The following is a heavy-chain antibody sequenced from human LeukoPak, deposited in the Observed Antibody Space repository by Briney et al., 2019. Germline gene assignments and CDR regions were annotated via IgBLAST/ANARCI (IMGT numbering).Heavy chain of an antibody. D-gene: IGHD3-9*01. V-gene: IGHV3-23*01. CDR3: AKWGDFDILTGYYVSDF. CDR1: GFTFSNYA. CDR2: VTGRGGST. Sequence: GASLRLSCVASGFTFSNYAMSWVRQAPGKWLEWVSAVTGRGGSTYYADSVKGRFTISRDNSRNTLFLQMNSLRAEDTAIYYCAKWGDFDILTGYYVSDFWGQGTLVTVSS. J-gene: IGHJ4*02.